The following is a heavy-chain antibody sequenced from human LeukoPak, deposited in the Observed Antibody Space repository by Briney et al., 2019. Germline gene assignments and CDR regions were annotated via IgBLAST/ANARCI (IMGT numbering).Heavy chain of an antibody. CDR2: IYYTGST. J-gene: IGHJ2*01. Sequence: SETLSLTCTVSGVSIRDYYWSWVRQPPGKGLEWIGYIYYTGSTDYNPSLKSRVAMSVDTSKNQFSLNLRSVTATDTAVYYCARRTYYDTLTGYNYWYFDLWGRGTLVTVSS. CDR3: ARRTYYDTLTGYNYWYFDL. V-gene: IGHV4-59*01. D-gene: IGHD3-9*01. CDR1: GVSIRDYY.